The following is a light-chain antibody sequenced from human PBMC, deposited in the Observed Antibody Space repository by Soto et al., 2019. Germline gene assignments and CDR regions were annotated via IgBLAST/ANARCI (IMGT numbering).Light chain of an antibody. V-gene: IGKV3-20*01. Sequence: EIVMTQSPAPLALSPGERATLSCRASQSISGKVDWYQHEWGTDLDVCSRQSGLLGSVCPVHRDXMRASPGGPLAERPDRFSGSWSGTDFTLTISGLEPEDVAVYYCQHFGNSLWTLGQGTKVDI. CDR3: QHFGNSLWT. J-gene: IGKJ1*01. CDR2: ASP. CDR1: QSISGK.